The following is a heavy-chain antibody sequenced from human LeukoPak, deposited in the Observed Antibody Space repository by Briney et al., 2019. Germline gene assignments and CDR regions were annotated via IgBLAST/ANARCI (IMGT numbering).Heavy chain of an antibody. J-gene: IGHJ5*02. CDR1: GYTFTSYG. CDR2: ISAYNGNT. D-gene: IGHD6-13*01. Sequence: ASVKVSCKASGYTFTSYGISWVRQAPGQGLEWMGWISAYNGNTNYAQELQGRVTMTTDTSTSTAYMELRSLRSDDTAVYYCARVVSSSWYGIFSWFDPWGQGTLVTVSS. CDR3: ARVVSSSWYGIFSWFDP. V-gene: IGHV1-18*01.